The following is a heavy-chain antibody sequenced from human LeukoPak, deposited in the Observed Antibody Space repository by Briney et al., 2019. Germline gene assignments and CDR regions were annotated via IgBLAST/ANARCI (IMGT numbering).Heavy chain of an antibody. CDR2: IYSGGST. CDR1: GFTVSSNY. CDR3: ARVLPAAGTLGY. J-gene: IGHJ4*02. V-gene: IGHV3-66*01. D-gene: IGHD6-13*01. Sequence: GGSLRLSCTASGFTVSSNYMSWVRQAPGKGLEWVSIIYSGGSTYYADSVKGRFTISRDNSKNTLYLQMNSLRAEDTAVYYCARVLPAAGTLGYWGQGTLVTVSS.